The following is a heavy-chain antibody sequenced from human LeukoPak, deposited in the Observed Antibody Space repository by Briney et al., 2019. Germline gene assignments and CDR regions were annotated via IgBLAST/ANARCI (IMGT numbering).Heavy chain of an antibody. CDR1: GGSISSSSYY. Sequence: PSETLSPTCTVSGGSISSSSYYWGWIRQPPGKGLEWIGSIYYSGSTYYNPSLKSRVTISVDTSKNQFSLKLSSVTAADTAVYYCARLAGRYSSGWGQGIMVTVSS. J-gene: IGHJ3*01. CDR2: IYYSGST. V-gene: IGHV4-39*01. CDR3: ARLAGRYSSG. D-gene: IGHD6-19*01.